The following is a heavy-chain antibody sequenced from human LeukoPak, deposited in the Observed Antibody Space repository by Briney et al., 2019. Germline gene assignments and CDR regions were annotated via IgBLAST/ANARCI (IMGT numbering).Heavy chain of an antibody. CDR1: GFTFSDYY. J-gene: IGHJ4*02. D-gene: IGHD5-18*01. CDR2: ISSSSSYT. V-gene: IGHV3-11*06. CDR3: ARVRYSYGYDW. Sequence: GGSLRLSCAASGFTFSDYYMSWIRQAPGKGLEWVSYISSSSSYTNYADSVKGRFTISRDNAKNTLYLQMNSLRAEDTAVYYCARVRYSYGYDWWGQGTLVTVSS.